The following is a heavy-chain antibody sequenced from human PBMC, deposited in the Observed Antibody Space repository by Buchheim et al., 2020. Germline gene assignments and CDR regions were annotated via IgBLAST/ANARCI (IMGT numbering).Heavy chain of an antibody. CDR2: ISYDGSNK. Sequence: QVQLEESGGGVVQPGRSLRLSCAASGFTFSSYAMHWVRQAPGKGLEWVAVISYDGSNKYYADSVKGRFTISRDNSKNTLYLQMNSLRAEDTAVYYCARDPNTIFGVVNTYYFDYWGQGTL. V-gene: IGHV3-30*04. CDR3: ARDPNTIFGVVNTYYFDY. CDR1: GFTFSSYA. D-gene: IGHD3-3*01. J-gene: IGHJ4*02.